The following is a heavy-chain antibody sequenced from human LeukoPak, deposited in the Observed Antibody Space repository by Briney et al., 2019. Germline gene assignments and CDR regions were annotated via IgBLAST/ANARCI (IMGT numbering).Heavy chain of an antibody. CDR1: GFTFSSYS. CDR3: ASGFLEWLWAFDY. D-gene: IGHD3-3*01. V-gene: IGHV3-21*01. Sequence: PGGSLRLSCAASGFTFSSYSMNWVRQAPGEGLGGVSSISSSSSYIYYADSVKGRFTISRDNAKNSLYLQMNSLRAEDTAVYYCASGFLEWLWAFDYWGQGTLVTVSS. J-gene: IGHJ4*02. CDR2: ISSSSSYI.